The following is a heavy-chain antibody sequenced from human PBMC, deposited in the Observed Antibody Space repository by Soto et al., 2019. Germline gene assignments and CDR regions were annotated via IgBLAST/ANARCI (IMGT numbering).Heavy chain of an antibody. CDR2: ISGSGGST. Sequence: GGSLRLSCAASGFTFSSYAMSWVRQAPGKGLEWVSAISGSGGSTYYADSVKGRFTISRDNSKNTLYLQMNSLRAEDTAVYYCAKGPWSGQHYYYGMDVWGQGTTVTVSS. CDR3: AKGPWSGQHYYYGMDV. CDR1: GFTFSSYA. J-gene: IGHJ6*02. V-gene: IGHV3-23*01. D-gene: IGHD3-3*01.